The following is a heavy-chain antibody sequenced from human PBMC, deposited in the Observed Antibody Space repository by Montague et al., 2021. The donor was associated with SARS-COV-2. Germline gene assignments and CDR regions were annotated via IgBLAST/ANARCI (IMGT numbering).Heavy chain of an antibody. CDR1: GGSISSGGYY. CDR2: IYYSGST. V-gene: IGHV4-31*03. J-gene: IGHJ4*02. CDR3: ARGGTIFGVVTFPFDY. Sequence: SETLSLTCTVSGGSISSGGYYWSWIRQHPGKGLEWIGYIYYSGSTYYNPSLKSRVTISVDTSKNQFSLKLSSVTAADTAVYYCARGGTIFGVVTFPFDYWGQGTLVTVSP. D-gene: IGHD3-3*01.